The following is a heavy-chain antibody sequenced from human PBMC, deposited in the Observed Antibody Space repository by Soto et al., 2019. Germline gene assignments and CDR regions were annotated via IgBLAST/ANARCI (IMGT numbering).Heavy chain of an antibody. CDR3: ARNGRFFDWLL. V-gene: IGHV4-59*01. Sequence: SETLSLTCTVSGGSISSYYWSWIRQPPGKGLEWIGYIYYSGSTNYNPSLKSRVTISVDTSKNQFSLKLSSVTAADTAVYYCARNGRFFDWLLWGQGTLVTVSS. CDR2: IYYSGST. J-gene: IGHJ4*02. D-gene: IGHD3-9*01. CDR1: GGSISSYY.